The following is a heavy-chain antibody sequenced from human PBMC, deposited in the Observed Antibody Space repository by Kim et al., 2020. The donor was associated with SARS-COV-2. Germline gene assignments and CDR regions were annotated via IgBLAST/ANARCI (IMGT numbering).Heavy chain of an antibody. J-gene: IGHJ6*02. D-gene: IGHD5-18*01. CDR3: ARVAAMVVHYYYGMDV. Sequence: KFQGRVTITADESTSTAYMELSSLRTEDTAVYYCARVAAMVVHYYYGMDVWGQGTTVTVSS. V-gene: IGHV1-69*01.